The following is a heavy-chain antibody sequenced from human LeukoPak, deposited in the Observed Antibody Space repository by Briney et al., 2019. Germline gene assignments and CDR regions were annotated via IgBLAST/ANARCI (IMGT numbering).Heavy chain of an antibody. J-gene: IGHJ5*02. V-gene: IGHV1-18*04. CDR1: GYTFTSHG. CDR2: ISAYNGNT. Sequence: LRASVKVSCKASGYTFTSHGISWVRQAPGQGLEWMGWISAYNGNTNYAQKLQGRVTMTTDTSTSTAYMELRSLRSDDTAVYYCARCRIQDIVVVPAAMRFDPWGQGTLVTVSS. CDR3: ARCRIQDIVVVPAAMRFDP. D-gene: IGHD2-2*01.